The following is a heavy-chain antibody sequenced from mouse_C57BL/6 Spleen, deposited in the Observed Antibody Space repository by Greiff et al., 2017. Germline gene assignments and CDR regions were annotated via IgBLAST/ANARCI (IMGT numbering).Heavy chain of an antibody. CDR1: GYAFSSYW. CDR2: IYPGDGDT. V-gene: IGHV1-80*01. D-gene: IGHD1-1*01. Sequence: LQESGAELVKPGASVKISCKASGYAFSSYWMNWVKQRPGKGLEWIGQIYPGDGDTNYNGKFKGKATLTADKSSSTAYMQLSSLTSEDSAVYFCARSGTTVVAPFDYWGQGTTLTVSS. J-gene: IGHJ2*01. CDR3: ARSGTTVVAPFDY.